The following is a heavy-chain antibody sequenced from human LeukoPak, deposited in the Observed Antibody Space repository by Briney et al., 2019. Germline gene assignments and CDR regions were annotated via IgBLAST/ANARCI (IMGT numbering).Heavy chain of an antibody. D-gene: IGHD3-10*01. CDR2: LSSGGSMI. J-gene: IGHJ4*02. Sequence: GGSLRLSCAASGFTFSDYYINWIRQAPGMGLEWVAYLSSGGSMIYYADSVKGRFTISRDNAKNSVYLQMNSLRAEDTAVYFCARVGLLWFGELPDYWGQGTLVTVSS. CDR1: GFTFSDYY. V-gene: IGHV3-11*04. CDR3: ARVGLLWFGELPDY.